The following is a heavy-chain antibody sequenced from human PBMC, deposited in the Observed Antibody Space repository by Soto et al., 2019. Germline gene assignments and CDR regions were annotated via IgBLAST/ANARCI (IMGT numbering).Heavy chain of an antibody. CDR3: ARGGIAVAASTFDY. J-gene: IGHJ4*02. D-gene: IGHD6-19*01. Sequence: GGSLRLSCAASGFTFSSYGMHWVRQAPGKGLEWVAVIWYDGSNKYYADSVKGRFTISRDNSKNTLYLQMNSLRAEDTAVYYCARGGIAVAASTFDYWGQGTLVTVSS. CDR1: GFTFSSYG. V-gene: IGHV3-33*01. CDR2: IWYDGSNK.